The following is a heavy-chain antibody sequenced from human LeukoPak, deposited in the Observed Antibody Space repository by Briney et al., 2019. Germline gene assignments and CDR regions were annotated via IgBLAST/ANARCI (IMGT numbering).Heavy chain of an antibody. CDR3: AKDPDSSWYGSGY. J-gene: IGHJ4*02. CDR1: GFTFSSYG. V-gene: IGHV3-30*18. Sequence: GGSLRLSCAASGFTFSSYGMHWVRQAPGKGLEWVAVISYDGSNKYYADSVKGRFTISRDNSKNTLYLQMNSLRAEDTAVYYCAKDPDSSWYGSGYWGQGTLVTVSS. D-gene: IGHD3-10*01. CDR2: ISYDGSNK.